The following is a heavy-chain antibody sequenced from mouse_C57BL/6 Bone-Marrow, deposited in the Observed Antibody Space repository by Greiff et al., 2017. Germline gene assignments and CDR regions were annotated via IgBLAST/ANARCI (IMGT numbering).Heavy chain of an antibody. V-gene: IGHV5-4*03. CDR1: GFTFSSYA. D-gene: IGHD5-5*01. J-gene: IGHJ4*01. CDR2: ISDGGSYT. CDR3: ARGKLPHYYAMDY. Sequence: EVKVVESGGGLVKPGGSLKLSCAASGFTFSSYAMSWVRQTPEKRLEWVATISDGGSYTYYPDNVKGRFTISRDNAKNNLYLQMSHLKSEDTAMYYCARGKLPHYYAMDYWGQGTSVTVSS.